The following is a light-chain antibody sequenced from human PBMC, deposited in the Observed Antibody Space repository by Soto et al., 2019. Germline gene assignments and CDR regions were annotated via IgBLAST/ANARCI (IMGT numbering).Light chain of an antibody. Sequence: DIQMTQSQSSLSASVGDRVTITCRASQDIGIYLSWYQQKSGGVTMLLIYTASTLQSGVPSRFICSRSETDFTITISSRQPEDAATYFGQKNVGVTRTFGQGTKVEIK. CDR3: QKNVGVTRT. V-gene: IGKV1-27*01. CDR2: TAS. J-gene: IGKJ1*01. CDR1: QDIGIY.